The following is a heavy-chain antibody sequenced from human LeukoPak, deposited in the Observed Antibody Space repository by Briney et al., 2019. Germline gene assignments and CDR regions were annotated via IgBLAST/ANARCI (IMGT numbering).Heavy chain of an antibody. CDR1: GYTFTSYD. D-gene: IGHD3/OR15-3a*01. CDR2: MNPNSGNT. J-gene: IGHJ4*02. Sequence: ASVKVSCKASGYTFTSYDIHWVRQATGHGLEWMGWMNPNSGNTGYAQKFQGRVTMTRNTSLSTAYMELNSLTSEDTAVYYCARASLSLWTTQSYFDYWGQGTLVTVSS. V-gene: IGHV1-8*01. CDR3: ARASLSLWTTQSYFDY.